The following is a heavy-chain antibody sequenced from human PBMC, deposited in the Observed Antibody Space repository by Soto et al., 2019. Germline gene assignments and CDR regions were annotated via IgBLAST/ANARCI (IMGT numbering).Heavy chain of an antibody. CDR3: ATLGYGMDV. J-gene: IGHJ6*02. V-gene: IGHV4-61*01. D-gene: IGHD3-16*01. Sequence: QVQLHESGPGLVKPSETLSLTCTVSGGSVSSGTNYWSWIRQPPGKRLELIGYIYHTGYTNYNPSLRSRVTISLDTSNNQFSLGLSSVTAADTAVYFCATLGYGMDVWGQGTTVTVSS. CDR2: IYHTGYT. CDR1: GGSVSSGTNY.